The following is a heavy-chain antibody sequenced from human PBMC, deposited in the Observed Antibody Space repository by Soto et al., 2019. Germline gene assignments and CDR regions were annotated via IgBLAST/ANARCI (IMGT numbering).Heavy chain of an antibody. J-gene: IGHJ6*02. CDR1: GFTFDTYA. Sequence: EVQLLESGGGLVQPGGSLRLSCVPSGFTFDTYAMSWVRQIPGKGLEWVSTISGSGSSTYYADSVKGRFTSSREHFKKTLHLQLNILTAEDAAVYYCAKRGPGSDYYYGLDVWGQGTTVTVSS. D-gene: IGHD2-15*01. CDR3: AKRGPGSDYYYGLDV. CDR2: ISGSGSST. V-gene: IGHV3-23*01.